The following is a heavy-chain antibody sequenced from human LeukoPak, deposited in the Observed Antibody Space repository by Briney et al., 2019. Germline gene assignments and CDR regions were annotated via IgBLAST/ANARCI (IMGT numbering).Heavy chain of an antibody. CDR2: MYHSGST. Sequence: SETLSLTCTVSGGSISSGDYYWSWIRQPPGKGLEWIGYMYHSGSTNYNPSLKSRVTISVDTSKNQFSLKLSSVTAADTAVYYCARHSAHASTNDAFDIWGQGTMVTVSS. CDR1: GGSISSGDYY. CDR3: ARHSAHASTNDAFDI. J-gene: IGHJ3*02. V-gene: IGHV4-61*08. D-gene: IGHD2-2*01.